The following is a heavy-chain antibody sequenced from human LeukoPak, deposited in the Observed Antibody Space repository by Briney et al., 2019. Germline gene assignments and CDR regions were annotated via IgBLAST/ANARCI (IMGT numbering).Heavy chain of an antibody. J-gene: IGHJ4*02. CDR2: ISGSGGST. CDR1: GFTFSSYA. CDR3: AKVGSGYYDSSGLDY. V-gene: IGHV3-23*01. D-gene: IGHD3-22*01. Sequence: GGSLRLSCAASGFTFSSYAMSWVRQAPGKGLEWVSAISGSGGSTHYADSVKGRFTISRDNSKNTLYLQMNSLRAEDTAVYYCAKVGSGYYDSSGLDYWGQGTLVTVSS.